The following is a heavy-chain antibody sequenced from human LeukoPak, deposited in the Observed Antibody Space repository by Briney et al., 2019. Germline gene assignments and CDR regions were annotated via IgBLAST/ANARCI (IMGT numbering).Heavy chain of an antibody. CDR3: ARGKRVDYGSGSYSDY. J-gene: IGHJ4*02. CDR2: ISAYNGNT. D-gene: IGHD3-10*01. CDR1: GGTFSSYG. Sequence: GASVKVSCKASGGTFSSYGISWVRQAPGQGLEWMGWISAYNGNTNYAQKLQGRVTMTTDTSTSTAYMELRSLRSDDTAVYYCARGKRVDYGSGSYSDYWGQGTLVTVSS. V-gene: IGHV1-18*01.